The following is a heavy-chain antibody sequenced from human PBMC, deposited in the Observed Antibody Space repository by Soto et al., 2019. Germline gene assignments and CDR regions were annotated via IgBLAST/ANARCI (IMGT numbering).Heavy chain of an antibody. D-gene: IGHD4-17*01. CDR3: ARAQDYRWWYFDL. CDR2: IYYSGTA. CDR1: GGSISSGGYY. J-gene: IGHJ2*01. Sequence: QVQLQESGPGLVKPSQTLSLTCTVSGGSISSGGYYWSWIRQHPGKGLEWIGYIYYSGTAYYNPHLKSRVNMSIETYKNKFYLRMSYVTAADTAVYYCARAQDYRWWYFDLWGRGSLVTVSS. V-gene: IGHV4-31*03.